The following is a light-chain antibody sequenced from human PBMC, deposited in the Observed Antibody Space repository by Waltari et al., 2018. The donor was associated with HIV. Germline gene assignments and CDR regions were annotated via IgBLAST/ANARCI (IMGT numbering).Light chain of an antibody. CDR2: QDS. J-gene: IGLJ3*02. CDR3: QAWDSGTWV. V-gene: IGLV3-1*01. CDR1: KLGANY. Sequence: SYELTQPPSVSVSPGQTASITCSGDKLGANYACWYQQKPGQSPVLVIFQDSKRPSGIPERFSGSNSGNTATLTIRGTQAMDEADYYCQAWDSGTWVFGGGTKLTVL.